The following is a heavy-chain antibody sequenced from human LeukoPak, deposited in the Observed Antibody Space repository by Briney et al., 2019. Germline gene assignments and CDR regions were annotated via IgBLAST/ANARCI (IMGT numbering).Heavy chain of an antibody. CDR2: INNDGTTT. D-gene: IGHD1-26*01. V-gene: IGHV3-74*01. CDR1: GFTFSSHW. Sequence: GGSLRLSCAASGFTFSSHWMHWVRQVPGKGLVWVSRINNDGTTTTYADSVGGRFTITRDNAGNTLHLQMSSLRAEDTAVYYCARVYSGSYFDYWGQGTLVTVSS. J-gene: IGHJ4*02. CDR3: ARVYSGSYFDY.